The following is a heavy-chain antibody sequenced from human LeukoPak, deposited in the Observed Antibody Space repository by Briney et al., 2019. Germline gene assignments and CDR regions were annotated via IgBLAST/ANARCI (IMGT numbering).Heavy chain of an antibody. V-gene: IGHV3-48*03. CDR2: ISSSGSTI. Sequence: GGSLRLSCAASGFTFSSYEMNWVRQAPGKGLEWVSYISSSGSTIYYADSVKGQFTISRDNAKNSLYLQMNSLRAEDTAVYYCARVYGDGTFDYWGQGTLVTVSS. CDR3: ARVYGDGTFDY. D-gene: IGHD4-17*01. J-gene: IGHJ4*02. CDR1: GFTFSSYE.